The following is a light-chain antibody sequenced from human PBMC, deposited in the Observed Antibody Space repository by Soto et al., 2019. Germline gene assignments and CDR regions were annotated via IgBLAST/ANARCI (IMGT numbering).Light chain of an antibody. Sequence: EIVLTQSPGTLSLSPGERATLSCRASQSVSNNYLAWYQQKPGQAPRLLIYGASNRATGIPDRFSGSGSATDFTLTISRLEPXXFAVYFCQQSGSSPLTFGGGTKVEIK. CDR3: QQSGSSPLT. CDR2: GAS. CDR1: QSVSNNY. V-gene: IGKV3-20*01. J-gene: IGKJ4*01.